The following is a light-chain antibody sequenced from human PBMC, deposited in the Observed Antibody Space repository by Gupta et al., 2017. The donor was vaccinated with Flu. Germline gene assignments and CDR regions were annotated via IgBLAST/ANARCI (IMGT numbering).Light chain of an antibody. CDR1: ESISGY. CDR2: AAS. Sequence: ETQITQSPDSLSASVGDRVTITCRASESISGYLNWYQQKPGKDPKLLIYAASTLHSGVPSRFSGSGSGTEFTLTISSLQPEDFATYICQQAYTSPRTLGGGTKVEIK. CDR3: QQAYTSPRT. V-gene: IGKV1-39*01. J-gene: IGKJ4*01.